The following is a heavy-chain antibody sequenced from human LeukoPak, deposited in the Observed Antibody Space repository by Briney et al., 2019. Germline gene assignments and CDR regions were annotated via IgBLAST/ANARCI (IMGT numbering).Heavy chain of an antibody. CDR2: IIGGAGST. CDR3: ARRSGIAVAGAFDY. Sequence: GGSLRLPCAASGFSFSSHGMSWVRQAPGKGLEWVSGIIGGAGSTYYADSVKGRFTISRDNSKNTLYLQMNSLRAEDTAVYYCARRSGIAVAGAFDYWGQGTLVTVSS. D-gene: IGHD6-19*01. J-gene: IGHJ4*02. V-gene: IGHV3-23*01. CDR1: GFSFSSHG.